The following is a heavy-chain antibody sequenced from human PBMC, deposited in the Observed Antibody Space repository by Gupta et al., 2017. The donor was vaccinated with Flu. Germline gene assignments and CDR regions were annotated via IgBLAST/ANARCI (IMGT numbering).Heavy chain of an antibody. Sequence: QVQLVQSGAEVKKPGSSVKVSCKASGGTFSSYTISWVRQAPGQGLEWMGRIIPILGIANYAQKFQGRVTITADKSTSTAYMELSSLRSEDTAVYYCASMGPGVVAAPSTPRFDPWGQGTLVTVSS. D-gene: IGHD2-15*01. CDR3: ASMGPGVVAAPSTPRFDP. V-gene: IGHV1-69*02. J-gene: IGHJ5*02. CDR1: GGTFSSYT. CDR2: IIPILGIA.